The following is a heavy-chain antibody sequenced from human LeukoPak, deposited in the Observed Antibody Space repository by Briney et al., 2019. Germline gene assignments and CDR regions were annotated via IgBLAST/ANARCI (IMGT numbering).Heavy chain of an antibody. CDR3: ARDRADGYNYGDYFDN. V-gene: IGHV3-66*01. CDR1: GFTVSSNY. D-gene: IGHD5-18*01. CDR2: IYSGGST. J-gene: IGHJ4*02. Sequence: PGGSLRLSCAASGFTVSSNYMSWVRQAPGKGLEWVSVIYSGGSTYYADSVKGRFTISRDNSKNTLYLQMNSLRAEDTAVYYCARDRADGYNYGDYFDNWGQGTLVTVSS.